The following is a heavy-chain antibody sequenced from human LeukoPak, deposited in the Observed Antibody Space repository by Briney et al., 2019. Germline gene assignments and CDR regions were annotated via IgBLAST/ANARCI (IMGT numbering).Heavy chain of an antibody. D-gene: IGHD1-26*01. CDR3: AKDTTSSGRPPTFDY. J-gene: IGHJ4*02. Sequence: GGSLRLSCAASGFTFSDYYMSCIRQAPGKGLEWVSYISSSGSTIYYADSVKGRFTSSRDNAKNSLYLQMTSLRAEDMAWYYCAKDTTSSGRPPTFDYWGQGTLVTVSS. CDR1: GFTFSDYY. CDR2: ISSSGSTI. V-gene: IGHV3-11*01.